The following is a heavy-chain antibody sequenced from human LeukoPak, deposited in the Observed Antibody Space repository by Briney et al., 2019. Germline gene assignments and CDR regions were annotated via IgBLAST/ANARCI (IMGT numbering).Heavy chain of an antibody. Sequence: GGSLRLSCTASGFTFGDYAMSWVRQAPGKGLEWVGFIRSKAYGGTTEYAASVKGRFTISRDDSKNIAYLQMNSLKTEDTAVYYCTRDRGYYFDYWGQGTLVTVSS. CDR1: GFTFGDYA. J-gene: IGHJ4*02. D-gene: IGHD3-22*01. CDR2: IRSKAYGGTT. V-gene: IGHV3-49*04. CDR3: TRDRGYYFDY.